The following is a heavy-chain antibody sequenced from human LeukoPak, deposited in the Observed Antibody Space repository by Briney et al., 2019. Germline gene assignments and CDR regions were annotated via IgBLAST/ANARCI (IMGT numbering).Heavy chain of an antibody. V-gene: IGHV3-21*04. D-gene: IGHD1-26*01. Sequence: PGGSLRLSCAASGLTLSDYSMNWVRQAPGKGLEWVSSISSSSNYIYYADSVKGRFTISRDNAKNTLYLQMNSLRAEDTAVYYCAKPIVGPKRTHFDSWGQGTLVTVSS. J-gene: IGHJ4*02. CDR2: ISSSSNYI. CDR3: AKPIVGPKRTHFDS. CDR1: GLTLSDYS.